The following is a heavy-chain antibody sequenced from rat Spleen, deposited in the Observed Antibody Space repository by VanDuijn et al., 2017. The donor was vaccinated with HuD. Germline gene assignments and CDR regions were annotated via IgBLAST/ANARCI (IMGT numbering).Heavy chain of an antibody. V-gene: IGHV5-58*01. CDR3: ASSGYGGYGNWFAY. J-gene: IGHJ3*01. Sequence: EVQLVETGGGLVQPGRSLKLSCVASGFTFSRYWMYWVRQAPGKGLEWISSIDTDGGRTYYSDSVKGRFTISRDNAENTVYLQMDSLRSEDTATYYCASSGYGGYGNWFAYWGQGTLVTVSS. CDR1: GFTFSRYW. CDR2: IDTDGGRT. D-gene: IGHD1-11*01.